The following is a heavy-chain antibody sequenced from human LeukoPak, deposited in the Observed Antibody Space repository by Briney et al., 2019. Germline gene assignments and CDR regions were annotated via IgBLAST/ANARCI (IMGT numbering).Heavy chain of an antibody. J-gene: IGHJ4*02. Sequence: SETLSLTCAVYGGSFSGYYWSWIRQPPGKGLEWIGEINHSGSTNYNPSLKSRVTISVDTSKNQFSLKLSSVTAADTAVYYCAREAVYYGSGSYYRRGGYFDYWGQGTLVTVSS. V-gene: IGHV4-34*01. CDR2: INHSGST. CDR3: AREAVYYGSGSYYRRGGYFDY. CDR1: GGSFSGYY. D-gene: IGHD3-10*01.